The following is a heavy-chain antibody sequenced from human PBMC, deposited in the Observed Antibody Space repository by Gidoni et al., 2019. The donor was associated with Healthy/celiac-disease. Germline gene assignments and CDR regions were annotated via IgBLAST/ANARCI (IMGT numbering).Heavy chain of an antibody. CDR3: AREARGYSGYMNWFDP. V-gene: IGHV4-30-4*01. CDR1: GGSISSGGYY. CDR2: IYYSGST. J-gene: IGHJ5*02. Sequence: QVQLQESGPGLVKPSQTLSLTCAVSGGSISSGGYYWSWIRQPPGKGLEWIGYIYYSGSTYYNPSLKSRVTISVDTSKNQFSLKLSSVTAADTAVYYCAREARGYSGYMNWFDPWGQGTLVTVSS. D-gene: IGHD5-12*01.